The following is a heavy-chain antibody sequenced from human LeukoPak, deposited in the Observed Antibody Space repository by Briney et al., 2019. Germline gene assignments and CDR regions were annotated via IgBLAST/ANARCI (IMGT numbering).Heavy chain of an antibody. CDR1: GYTFTNFG. CDR3: ARDLVRGVIDFDY. J-gene: IGHJ4*02. D-gene: IGHD3-10*01. V-gene: IGHV1-2*02. Sequence: ASVKVSCKASGYTFTNFGISWVRQAPGQGLEWMGWINPDSGVTNFAQKFQGRVTMTRDTSISTAYMELSRLSSDDTAVYYCARDLVRGVIDFDYWGQGTLVTVSS. CDR2: INPDSGVT.